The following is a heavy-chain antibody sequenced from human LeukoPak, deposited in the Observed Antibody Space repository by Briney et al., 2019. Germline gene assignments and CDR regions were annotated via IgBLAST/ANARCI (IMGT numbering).Heavy chain of an antibody. CDR3: ARGAGVVVIASFDY. D-gene: IGHD2-21*01. CDR2: ISSSSSYI. CDR1: GFTFSSYS. Sequence: PGGSLRLSCAASGFTFSSYSMNWVRQAPGKGLEWVSSISSSSSYIYYADSVKGRFTISRDSAKNSLYLQMNSLRAEDTAVYYCARGAGVVVIASFDYWGQGTLVTVSS. V-gene: IGHV3-21*01. J-gene: IGHJ4*02.